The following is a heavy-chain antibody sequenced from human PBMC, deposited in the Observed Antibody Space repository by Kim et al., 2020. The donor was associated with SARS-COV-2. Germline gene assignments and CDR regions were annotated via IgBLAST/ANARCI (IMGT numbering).Heavy chain of an antibody. CDR3: ARGQPLDY. V-gene: IGHV4-31*03. D-gene: IGHD2-2*01. CDR2: ISYSGNS. Sequence: SETLSLTCSVSGVSIRSGGKFWTWIRQHPAKGLVWIGYISYSGNSHYSPSLRSRVSISLQTTENQFSLELTSVTAADTAVYYCARGQPLDYWGQGILVTV. J-gene: IGHJ4*02. CDR1: GVSIRSGGKF.